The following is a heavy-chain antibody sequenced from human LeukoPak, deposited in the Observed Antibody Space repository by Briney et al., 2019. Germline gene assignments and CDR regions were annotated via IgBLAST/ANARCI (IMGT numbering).Heavy chain of an antibody. CDR3: AREAKPYYYYYGTDV. V-gene: IGHV1-2*02. CDR2: INPNSGGT. J-gene: IGHJ6*02. CDR1: GYTFTGYY. Sequence: ASVKVSCKASGYTFTGYYMHWVRQAPGQGLEWMGWINPNSGGTNYSQKFQGRVTMTRATSISTAYMELSRLRSHDTAVYYCAREAKPYYYYYGTDVWGQGTTVTVSS. D-gene: IGHD1-14*01.